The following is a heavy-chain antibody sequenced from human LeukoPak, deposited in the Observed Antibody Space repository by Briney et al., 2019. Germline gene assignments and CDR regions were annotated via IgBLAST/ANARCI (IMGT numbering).Heavy chain of an antibody. CDR1: DGSISSGSYY. CDR2: IYTSGST. CDR3: AREVGFASGYYHQTKDDY. V-gene: IGHV4-61*02. J-gene: IGHJ4*02. D-gene: IGHD3-22*01. Sequence: PSETLSLTCTVSDGSISSGSYYWSWIRQPAGKGLEWIGRIYTSGSTNYNPSLKSRATISVDTSKNQFSLKLSSVTAADTAVYYCAREVGFASGYYHQTKDDYWGQGTLVTVSS.